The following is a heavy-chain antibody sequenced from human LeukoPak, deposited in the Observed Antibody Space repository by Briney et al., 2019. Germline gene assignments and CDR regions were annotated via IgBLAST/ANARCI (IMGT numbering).Heavy chain of an antibody. V-gene: IGHV1-8*01. CDR1: GYTFTSYD. Sequence: APVKASCKASGYTFTSYDINWVRQATGQGPEWMGWMSPNSGNTGYAQKFQGRVTMTRSTSMSTAYMELSSLRSEDTAVYYCARGPPNWGYDYWGQGTLVTVSS. J-gene: IGHJ4*02. CDR3: ARGPPNWGYDY. CDR2: MSPNSGNT. D-gene: IGHD7-27*01.